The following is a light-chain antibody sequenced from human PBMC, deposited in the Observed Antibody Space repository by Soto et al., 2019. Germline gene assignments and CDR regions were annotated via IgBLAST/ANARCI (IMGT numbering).Light chain of an antibody. V-gene: IGKV1-9*01. CDR1: LGINRF. J-gene: IGKJ4*01. Sequence: IHLTQAPCSLSAYVGGLVTITCRASLGINRFLAWYQQKPGKAPKLLIYAASTLQSGVPSRFAGSGSGTDFTLTINSLQPEDFATYYCQQLESYPSTFGGGTKVDIK. CDR2: AAS. CDR3: QQLESYPST.